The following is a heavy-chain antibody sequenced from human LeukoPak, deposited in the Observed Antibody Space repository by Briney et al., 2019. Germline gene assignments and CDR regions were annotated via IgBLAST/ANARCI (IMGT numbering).Heavy chain of an antibody. V-gene: IGHV1-2*02. D-gene: IGHD3-16*01. CDR3: ARDRGGFDNWFDP. Sequence: ASVRVSCKASGYSLTDYYIHWVRQAPGQGLEWMGWINPNSGVTHYAQKLQGRVTMTADTSTSTAYMELRSLRSDDTAVYYCARDRGGFDNWFDPWGRGTLVTVSS. CDR2: INPNSGVT. CDR1: GYSLTDYY. J-gene: IGHJ5*02.